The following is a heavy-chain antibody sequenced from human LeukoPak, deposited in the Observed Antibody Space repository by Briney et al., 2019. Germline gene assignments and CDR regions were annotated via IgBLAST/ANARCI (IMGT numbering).Heavy chain of an antibody. J-gene: IGHJ5*02. D-gene: IGHD6-13*01. V-gene: IGHV4-34*01. CDR2: INHSGST. CDR1: GGSFSGYY. CDR3: ARGYRGSSWYPRWWFDP. Sequence: SETLSLTCAVYGGSFSGYYWSWIRQPPGKGLEWIGEINHSGSTNYNPSLKSRFTISVDTSKNQFSLKLSSVTAADTAVYYCARGYRGSSWYPRWWFDPWGQGTLVTVSS.